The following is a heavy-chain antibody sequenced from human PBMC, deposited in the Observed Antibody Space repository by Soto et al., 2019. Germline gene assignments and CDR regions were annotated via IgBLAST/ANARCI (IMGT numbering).Heavy chain of an antibody. D-gene: IGHD2-15*01. J-gene: IGHJ3*02. CDR1: GFIVSDTY. Sequence: EVQLVESGGGLVQPGGSLRLSCTASGFIVSDTYVNWVRQAPGKGLEWVSVISNRGDTHYADSVRGGFSLSRDISDNTLHLQMNNLGVEDTAVYYCAREPRYCRGGSCSITGDAYDIWGQGTMVTVSS. CDR3: AREPRYCRGGSCSITGDAYDI. CDR2: ISNRGDT. V-gene: IGHV3-66*01.